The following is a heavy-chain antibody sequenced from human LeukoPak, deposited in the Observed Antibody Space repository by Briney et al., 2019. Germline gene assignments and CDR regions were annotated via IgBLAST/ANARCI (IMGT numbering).Heavy chain of an antibody. V-gene: IGHV6-1*01. CDR3: AREDYYDSSGYYPTLDY. D-gene: IGHD3-22*01. J-gene: IGHJ4*02. CDR2: TYYRSKWYN. CDR1: GDSVSSNSAA. Sequence: SQTLSLTCAISGDSVSSNSAAWNWIRQSPSRGLEWLGRTYYRSKWYNDYAVSVKSRITINPDTSKNQFSLQLNSVTPEDTAVYYCAREDYYDSSGYYPTLDYWGQGTLVTVSS.